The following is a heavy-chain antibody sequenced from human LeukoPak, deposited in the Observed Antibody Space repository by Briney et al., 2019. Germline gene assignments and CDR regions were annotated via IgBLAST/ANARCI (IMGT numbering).Heavy chain of an antibody. V-gene: IGHV4-59*01. D-gene: IGHD4-17*01. J-gene: IGHJ4*02. CDR1: GGPISRYY. CDR3: ARFCYGDYLDY. CDR2: IYYSGST. Sequence: PSETLSHTCTVTGGPISRYYWSWIQQPQGKGLEQNGYIYYSGSTNYKHSLQRRVTISVDTSKNQFSVKLRSVTAADTAVYYCARFCYGDYLDYWGQGTLVTVSS.